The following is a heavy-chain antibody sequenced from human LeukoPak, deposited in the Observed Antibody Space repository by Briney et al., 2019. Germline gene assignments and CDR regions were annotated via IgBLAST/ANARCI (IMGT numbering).Heavy chain of an antibody. V-gene: IGHV1-18*01. J-gene: IGHJ4*02. CDR2: ISAYNGNT. D-gene: IGHD3-16*02. CDR3: ARVGSGLRLGELSFLHFDY. CDR1: GYTFTSYG. Sequence: ASVKVSCKASGYTFTSYGISWVRQAPRQGLEWMGWISAYNGNTNYAQKLQGRVTMTTDTSTSTAYMELRSLRSDDTAVYYCARVGSGLRLGELSFLHFDYWGQGTLVTVSS.